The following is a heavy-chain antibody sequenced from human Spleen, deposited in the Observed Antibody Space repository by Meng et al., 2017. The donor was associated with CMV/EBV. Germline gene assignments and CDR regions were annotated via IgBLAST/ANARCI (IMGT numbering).Heavy chain of an antibody. CDR1: GGSVSSGSYY. CDR3: ARLGRGGNNWFDP. D-gene: IGHD3-16*01. Sequence: SETLSLTCTVSGGSVSSGSYYWSWIRQPPGKGLEWIGFIYYSGSTNYNPSLKSRVTISVDTSKNQFSLKLSSVTAADTAVYFCARLGRGGNNWFDPWGQGTLVTVSS. CDR2: IYYSGST. V-gene: IGHV4-61*01. J-gene: IGHJ5*02.